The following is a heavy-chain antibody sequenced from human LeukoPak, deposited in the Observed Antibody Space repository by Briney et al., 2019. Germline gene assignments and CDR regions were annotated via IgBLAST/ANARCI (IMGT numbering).Heavy chain of an antibody. J-gene: IGHJ6*02. CDR3: TTDRVVVVPAARHYYGMDV. V-gene: IGHV3-15*01. CDR2: IKSKTDGGTT. D-gene: IGHD2-2*01. CDR1: GFTFSNAW. Sequence: PGGSLRLSCAASGFTFSNAWMSWVRQAPGKGLEWVGSIKSKTDGGTTDYAAPVKGRFTISRDDSKNTLYLQMNSLKTEDTAVYYCTTDRVVVVPAARHYYGMDVWGQGTTVTVSS.